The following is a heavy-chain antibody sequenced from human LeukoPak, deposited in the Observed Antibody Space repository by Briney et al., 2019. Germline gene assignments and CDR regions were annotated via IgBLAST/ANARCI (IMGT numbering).Heavy chain of an antibody. CDR1: GGTFSSYA. D-gene: IGHD1-7*01. Sequence: SVKVSCKASGGTFSSYAISRVRQVPGQGLECMGGIIPTFGIANYAQKFQGRVTITTDESTSTAYMELSSLRSEDTAVYYCARGEQLGELEFDYWGQGTLVTVSS. V-gene: IGHV1-69*05. CDR2: IIPTFGIA. J-gene: IGHJ4*02. CDR3: ARGEQLGELEFDY.